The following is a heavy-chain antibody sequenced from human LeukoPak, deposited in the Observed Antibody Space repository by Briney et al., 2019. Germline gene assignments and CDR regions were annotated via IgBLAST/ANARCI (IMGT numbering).Heavy chain of an antibody. V-gene: IGHV1-2*02. Sequence: ASVTVSCTASGYTFTGYYMHWVRQAPGQGLEWMGWINPNSGGKNYAQKFQGRVTMTRDTSISTAYMELSRLRSDDTAVYYCARDIAAAVPSNLNYYYYGMDVWGQGTTVTVSS. D-gene: IGHD6-13*01. CDR1: GYTFTGYY. CDR3: ARDIAAAVPSNLNYYYYGMDV. J-gene: IGHJ6*02. CDR2: INPNSGGK.